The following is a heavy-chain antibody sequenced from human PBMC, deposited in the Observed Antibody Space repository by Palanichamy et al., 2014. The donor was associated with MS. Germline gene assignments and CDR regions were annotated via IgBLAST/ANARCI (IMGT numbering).Heavy chain of an antibody. CDR2: ISSSGTTM. CDR1: GFTFSDYY. V-gene: IGHV3-11*01. Sequence: QVQLVESGGGLVKPGGYLRLSCAASGFTFSDYYISWIRQTPGKGLEWVSHISSSGTTMFYTDSVKGRFTISRDNAKKSLYLQMDSLRAEDTAVYYCARARNYYDGGGSHAAFDIWGQGTMVTVSS. D-gene: IGHD3-22*01. J-gene: IGHJ3*02. CDR3: ARARNYYDGGGSHAAFDI.